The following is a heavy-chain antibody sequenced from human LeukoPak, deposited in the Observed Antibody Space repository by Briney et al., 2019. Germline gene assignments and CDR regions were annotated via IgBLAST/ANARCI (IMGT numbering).Heavy chain of an antibody. CDR3: ARTTEGGYTYDYFYYYYMDV. CDR2: IYYSGST. V-gene: IGHV4-61*01. J-gene: IGHJ6*03. CDR1: GYSISSGNY. D-gene: IGHD5-18*01. Sequence: SETLSLTCTVSGYSISSGNYWDWIRQPPGKGLEWIGYIYYSGSTNCNPSLKSRVTISVDTSKNQFSLKLNSVTAADTAVYYCARTTEGGYTYDYFYYYYMDVWGKGTTVTISS.